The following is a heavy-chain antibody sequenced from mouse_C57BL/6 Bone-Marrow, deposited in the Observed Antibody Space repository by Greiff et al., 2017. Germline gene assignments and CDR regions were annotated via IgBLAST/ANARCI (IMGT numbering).Heavy chain of an antibody. V-gene: IGHV2-5*01. CDR1: GFSLTSYG. CDR2: IWRGGST. D-gene: IGHD2-4*01. CDR3: ATIYYDYDGPYFDY. J-gene: IGHJ2*01. Sequence: QVQLKESGPGLVQPSQSLSITCTVSGFSLTSYGVHWVRQSPGKGLEWLGVIWRGGSTDYNAAFMSRLSITKDNSKSQVFFKMNSLQADDTAIYYCATIYYDYDGPYFDYWGQGTTLTVSS.